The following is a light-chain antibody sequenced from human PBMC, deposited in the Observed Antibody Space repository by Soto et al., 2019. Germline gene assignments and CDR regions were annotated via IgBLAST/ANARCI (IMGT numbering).Light chain of an antibody. CDR3: SSYTSSSTYV. Sequence: QSVLAQPASVSGSPGQSITISCTATSSDVGAYNYVSWYQQHPGKAPKLVIYEVSNRPSGVSNRFSGSKSGNAASLTISGLQAEDEADYYCSSYTSSSTYVFGTGTKVTVL. J-gene: IGLJ1*01. CDR1: SSDVGAYNY. V-gene: IGLV2-14*01. CDR2: EVS.